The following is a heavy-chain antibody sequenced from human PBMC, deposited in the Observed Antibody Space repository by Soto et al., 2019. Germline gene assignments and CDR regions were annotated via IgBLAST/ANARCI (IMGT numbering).Heavy chain of an antibody. CDR3: ARGGAALDK. J-gene: IGHJ4*02. Sequence: VQLVQSGAEVKKPGASVKISCESSGYTFVKYGISWIRQRPGQGLEWMGWINPYNGNTNYTERLQGRVTMTTDTSTNTAYMELRSLRSDDSAIYYCARGGAALDKWGQGTLVTVSS. CDR2: INPYNGNT. V-gene: IGHV1-18*01. CDR1: GYTFVKYG. D-gene: IGHD6-6*01.